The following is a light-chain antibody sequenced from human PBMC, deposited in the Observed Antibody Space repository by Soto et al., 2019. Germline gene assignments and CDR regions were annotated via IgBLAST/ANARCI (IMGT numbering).Light chain of an antibody. CDR1: QSVSIK. CDR2: DTS. CDR3: QQYNNWPPIT. J-gene: IGKJ5*01. V-gene: IGKV3-15*01. Sequence: EIVMTQSPATLSVSPGERATLSCSASQSVSIKLAWYQQKPGQAPRPLIYDTSTRATGIPARFSGSGSGTEFTLTISSLQSEDFAVYYCQQYNNWPPITFGQGTRLEIK.